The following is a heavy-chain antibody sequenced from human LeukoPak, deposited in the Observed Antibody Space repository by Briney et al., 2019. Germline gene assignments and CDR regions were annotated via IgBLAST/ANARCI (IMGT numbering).Heavy chain of an antibody. J-gene: IGHJ3*02. CDR3: ARVGDNNAFDI. D-gene: IGHD1/OR15-1a*01. CDR1: GFTFSDYA. CDR2: ISRHGGNT. V-gene: IGHV3-64*01. Sequence: GGSLRLSCAVSGFTFSDYAMHRVRQAPGKGLEYVSAISRHGGNTYYANSVKDRFSISRDNSKNTLYLQMGSLRAEDMAVYYCARVGDNNAFDIWGQGTMVAVSS.